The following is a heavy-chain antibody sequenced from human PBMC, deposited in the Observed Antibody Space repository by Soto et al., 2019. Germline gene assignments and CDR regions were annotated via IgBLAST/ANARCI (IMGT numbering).Heavy chain of an antibody. V-gene: IGHV1-69*02. D-gene: IGHD2-2*02. CDR1: GGTFSSYT. CDR3: ARSIPPGDYYYYMDV. J-gene: IGHJ6*03. CDR2: IIPILGIA. Sequence: SVKVSCKASGGTFSSYTISWVRQAPGQGLEWMGRIIPILGIANYAQKFQGRVTITADKSTSTAYMELSSLRSEDTAVYYCARSIPPGDYYYYMDVWGKGTTVTVSS.